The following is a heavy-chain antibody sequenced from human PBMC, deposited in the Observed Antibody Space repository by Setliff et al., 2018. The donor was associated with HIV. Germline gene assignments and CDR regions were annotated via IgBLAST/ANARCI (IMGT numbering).Heavy chain of an antibody. Sequence: PSETLSLTCTVSGDSISHYKWSWFLQSAGKGLEWLGRVSSSGNTDYNASLKSRLTILVDMSNNHFSLHLRSVTAADTAVYFCARGLDWLFDYWGPGMLVTVS. CDR1: GDSISHYK. J-gene: IGHJ4*02. V-gene: IGHV4-4*07. D-gene: IGHD3-9*01. CDR3: ARGLDWLFDY. CDR2: VSSSGNT.